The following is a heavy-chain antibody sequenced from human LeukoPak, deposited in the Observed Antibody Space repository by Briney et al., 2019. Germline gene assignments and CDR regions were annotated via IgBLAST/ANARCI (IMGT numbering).Heavy chain of an antibody. D-gene: IGHD6-19*01. Sequence: GESLKISCKGSGYSFTSYWIGWVRQMPGRGLEWMGIIHPGDSDARYSPSFQGQVTISADKSISTAYLQWSSLKASDTAIYYCARAGTYYYYHMDVWGKGTTVTVFS. V-gene: IGHV5-51*01. CDR2: IHPGDSDA. CDR1: GYSFTSYW. J-gene: IGHJ6*03. CDR3: ARAGTYYYYHMDV.